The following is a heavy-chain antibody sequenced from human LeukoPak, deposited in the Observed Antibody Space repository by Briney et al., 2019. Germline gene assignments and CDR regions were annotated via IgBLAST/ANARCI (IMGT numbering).Heavy chain of an antibody. J-gene: IGHJ4*02. CDR2: ITSDGSST. V-gene: IGHV3-74*03. CDR3: ARVNYDILTGYFFDY. D-gene: IGHD3-9*01. CDR1: GFTFSSTW. Sequence: GGSLRLSCAASGFTFSSTWMHWVRQPPGKGLVWVARITSDGSSTTYAESVKGRFTISRDNAKNTLYLQMNSLRAEDTAVYYCARVNYDILTGYFFDYWGQGTLVTVSS.